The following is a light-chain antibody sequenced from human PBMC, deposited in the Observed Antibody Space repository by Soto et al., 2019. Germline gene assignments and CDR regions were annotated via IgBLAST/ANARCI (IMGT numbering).Light chain of an antibody. CDR1: SSDVGGYNY. J-gene: IGLJ1*01. CDR3: SSYTRSSTCV. V-gene: IGLV2-14*01. CDR2: DVS. Sequence: QSVLTQPASVSGSPGQSITISCIGTSSDVGGYNYVSWYRQHPGRAPKLMIYDVSNRPSGVSNRFSGSKSGNTASLTISGLQAEDEADYYCSSYTRSSTCVCGTGAKVIVL.